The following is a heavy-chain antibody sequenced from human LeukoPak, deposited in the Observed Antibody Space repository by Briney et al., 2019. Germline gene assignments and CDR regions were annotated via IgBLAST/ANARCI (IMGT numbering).Heavy chain of an antibody. Sequence: SETLSLTCAVSGGSISSSNWWSWVRPSPGTGLEWIGKIYHTGSANYNPSLKSRVTLSVDKSKNQFSLKLSSVTAADTAVYYCARGRGAAGLNYWGPGTLVTVSS. V-gene: IGHV4-4*02. J-gene: IGHJ4*02. CDR3: ARGRGAAGLNY. CDR1: GGSISSSNW. D-gene: IGHD6-13*01. CDR2: IYHTGSA.